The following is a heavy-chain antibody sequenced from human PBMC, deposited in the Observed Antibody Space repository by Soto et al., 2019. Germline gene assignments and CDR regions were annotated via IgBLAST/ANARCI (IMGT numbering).Heavy chain of an antibody. CDR2: ISYDGSNK. D-gene: IGHD3-3*01. J-gene: IGHJ4*02. CDR3: ARDTLYYDFWSGYTFDY. Sequence: QVQLVESGGGVVQPGRSLRLSFAASGFTFSSYAMHWVGQAPGKGLEWGAVISYDGSNKYYADSVKGRFTISRDNSKNTLYLQMNSLRAEDTAVYYCARDTLYYDFWSGYTFDYWGQGTLVTVSS. V-gene: IGHV3-30-3*01. CDR1: GFTFSSYA.